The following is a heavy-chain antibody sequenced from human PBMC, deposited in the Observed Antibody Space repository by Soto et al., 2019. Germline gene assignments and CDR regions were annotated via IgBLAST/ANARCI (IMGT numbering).Heavy chain of an antibody. CDR2: IYSGGTT. V-gene: IGHV3-66*01. CDR1: GFTVSSNY. Sequence: HPGGSLRLSCAASGFTVSSNYMSWVRQAPGKGLEWVSVIYSGGTTYYADSVKGRFIISRDNSKNTVYLQMNSLRVEDTAVYYCARGYCGSSSGCYVAWLDPWGQGTLVTVSS. CDR3: ARGYCGSSSGCYVAWLDP. J-gene: IGHJ5*02. D-gene: IGHD2-2*01.